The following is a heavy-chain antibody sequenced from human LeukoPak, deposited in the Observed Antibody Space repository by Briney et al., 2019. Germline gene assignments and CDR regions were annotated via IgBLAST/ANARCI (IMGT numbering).Heavy chain of an antibody. Sequence: PGGSLRLSCAASGFTFSSYGMHWVRQAPGKGLEWVAVISYDGSNKYYADSVKGRFTISRDNSKNTLYLQMNSLRAEDTAVYYCARSLRYFDWFLTDWGQGTLVTVSS. J-gene: IGHJ4*02. CDR2: ISYDGSNK. D-gene: IGHD3-9*01. CDR3: ARSLRYFDWFLTD. V-gene: IGHV3-30*03. CDR1: GFTFSSYG.